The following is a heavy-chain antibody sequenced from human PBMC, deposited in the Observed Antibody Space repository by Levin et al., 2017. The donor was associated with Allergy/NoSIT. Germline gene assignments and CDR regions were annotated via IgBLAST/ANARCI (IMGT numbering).Heavy chain of an antibody. Sequence: PGGSLRLSCAASGFTFSSYGMHWVRQAPGKGLEWVAVISYDGSNKYYADSVKGRFTISRDNSKNTLYLQMNSLRAEDTAVYYCAKDRGIAVAGLSDYWGQGTLVTVSS. CDR2: ISYDGSNK. CDR1: GFTFSSYG. CDR3: AKDRGIAVAGLSDY. J-gene: IGHJ4*02. V-gene: IGHV3-30*18. D-gene: IGHD6-19*01.